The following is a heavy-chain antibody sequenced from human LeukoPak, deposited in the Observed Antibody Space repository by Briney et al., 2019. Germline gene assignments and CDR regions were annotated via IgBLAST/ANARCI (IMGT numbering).Heavy chain of an antibody. D-gene: IGHD3-10*01. CDR2: IYYSGST. V-gene: IGHV4-31*03. Sequence: SETLSLTCTVSGGSISSGGYYWSWIRQHPGKGLEWIGYIYYSGSTYYNPSLKSRVTISVDTSKNQFSLKLSSVTAADTAVYYCARTAWDGQGSGFDYWGQGTLVTVSS. CDR1: GGSISSGGYY. J-gene: IGHJ4*02. CDR3: ARTAWDGQGSGFDY.